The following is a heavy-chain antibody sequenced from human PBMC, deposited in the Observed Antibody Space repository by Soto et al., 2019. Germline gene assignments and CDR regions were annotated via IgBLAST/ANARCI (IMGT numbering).Heavy chain of an antibody. D-gene: IGHD3-22*01. CDR1: DGSISNFY. CDR3: ARAPMVLTRSYFDS. V-gene: IGHV4-59*01. J-gene: IGHJ4*02. Sequence: QLHLRESGPGLVKPSETLSLSCTVSDGSISNFYWSWIRQPPGKGLEWIGYISSSGNTNYNPALKSRVSISVDTSKNQFSLNLTSVTAADTGVYYCARAPMVLTRSYFDSWGQGTPVTVSS. CDR2: ISSSGNT.